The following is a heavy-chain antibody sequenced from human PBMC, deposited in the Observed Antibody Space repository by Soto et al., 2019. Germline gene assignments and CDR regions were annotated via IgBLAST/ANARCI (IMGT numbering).Heavy chain of an antibody. CDR2: VGGSGDST. CDR1: GFTFSNYA. Sequence: EVQLLDSGGGLVQPGGSLRLSCAASGFTFSNYAMSWVRQAPGKGLEWVSGVGGSGDSTYYADSVKGRFTISRDNSKDTLYLQMNSLRAEDTAVYYCAKSPLGYCSGGSCYPPNYVDYWGQGTLVTVSS. D-gene: IGHD2-15*01. V-gene: IGHV3-23*01. CDR3: AKSPLGYCSGGSCYPPNYVDY. J-gene: IGHJ4*02.